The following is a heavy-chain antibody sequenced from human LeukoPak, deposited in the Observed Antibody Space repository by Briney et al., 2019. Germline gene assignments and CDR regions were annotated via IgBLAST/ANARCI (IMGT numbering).Heavy chain of an antibody. CDR3: ARDQEGFDY. CDR2: IYPRDGST. J-gene: IGHJ4*02. V-gene: IGHV1-46*01. Sequence: ASVKVSCKASGYTFTSNYIHWVRQAPGQGLEWMGMIYPRDGSTSYAQKFQGRVTVTRDTSTSTVHMELGGLRSEDTAVYYCARDQEGFDYWGQGTLVTVSS. CDR1: GYTFTSNY.